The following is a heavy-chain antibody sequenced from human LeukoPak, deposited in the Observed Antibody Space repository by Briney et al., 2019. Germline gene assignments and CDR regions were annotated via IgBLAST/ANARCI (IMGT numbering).Heavy chain of an antibody. CDR1: GFTFSSYA. V-gene: IGHV3-23*01. CDR3: AKDGRTTVTID. CDR2: ISGSGGST. Sequence: GGALRLSCAAPGFTFSSYAMSWVRQAPGKGLEWVSAISGSGGSTYYADSVKGRFTISRDNSKNTLYLQMNSLRAEDTAVYYCAKDGRTTVTIDWGQGTLVTVSS. J-gene: IGHJ4*02. D-gene: IGHD4-17*01.